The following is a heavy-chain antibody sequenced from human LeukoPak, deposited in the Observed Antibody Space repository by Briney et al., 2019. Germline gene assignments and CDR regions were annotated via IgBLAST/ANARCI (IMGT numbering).Heavy chain of an antibody. CDR1: GFTFNGSA. CDR3: TRRHYGDYVVDN. CDR2: IRSKAHRYAT. Sequence: GGYLKLSCATSGFTFNGSALHWVRQASGQGLEWVGRIRSKAHRYATAYAASVKGRFTVSRDDSKNMAYLQKNSLKTEDTAIYYCTRRHYGDYVVDNWGQGTLVTVSS. V-gene: IGHV3-73*01. J-gene: IGHJ4*02. D-gene: IGHD4-17*01.